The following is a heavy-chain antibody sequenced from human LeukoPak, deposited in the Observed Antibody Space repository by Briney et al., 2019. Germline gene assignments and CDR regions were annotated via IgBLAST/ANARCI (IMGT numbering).Heavy chain of an antibody. J-gene: IGHJ4*02. CDR2: ISGSGDNT. CDR1: GFTVSSSYA. V-gene: IGHV3-23*01. CDR3: AKGSYYDSSGSFYFDY. Sequence: GGSLRLSCAASGFTVSSSYAMSWVRQAPGKGLEWVSGISGSGDNTYYADSVKGRFTISRDNSKNTLYVQVNSLGTEDTAAYYCAKGSYYDSSGSFYFDYWGQGTLVTVSS. D-gene: IGHD3-22*01.